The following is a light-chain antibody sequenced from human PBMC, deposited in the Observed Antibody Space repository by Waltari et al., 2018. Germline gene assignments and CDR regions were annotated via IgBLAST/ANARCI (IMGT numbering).Light chain of an antibody. V-gene: IGKV3-15*01. CDR3: QQHNNWPIT. Sequence: ETVMTQSPATLSVSPGERATLSCRASQSVSSNLAWYQQKPGQAPRLLIYGASTRATGLPARFSASVSGTEFTLTISSLQSEDFAVYYCQQHNNWPITFGQRTRLEIK. CDR2: GAS. CDR1: QSVSSN. J-gene: IGKJ5*01.